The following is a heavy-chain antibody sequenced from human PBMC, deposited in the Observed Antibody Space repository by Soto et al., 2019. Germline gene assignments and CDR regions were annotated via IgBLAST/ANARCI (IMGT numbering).Heavy chain of an antibody. CDR3: AREPNYFDY. CDR1: GDTFNFYS. V-gene: IGHV1-18*01. Sequence: QVQLVQSGAEVKSAGSSVKVSCKASGDTFNFYSINWVRQAPGQGLEWMGWISAHNGNKKYAQKLQGRVTMTTDTSTSTAYMELRSLRSDDTAVYYCAREPNYFDYWGQGTLVTVSS. J-gene: IGHJ4*02. CDR2: ISAHNGNK.